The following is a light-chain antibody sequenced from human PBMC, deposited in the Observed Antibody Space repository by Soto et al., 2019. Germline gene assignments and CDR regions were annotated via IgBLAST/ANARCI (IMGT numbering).Light chain of an antibody. V-gene: IGLV1-44*01. J-gene: IGLJ1*01. CDR2: SNN. CDR3: AAWDDRLNGYV. CDR1: SSNIGSNT. Sequence: QSVLTQPPSASGTPGQRVTISCSGSSSNIGSNTVTWYQQLPGTAPKLLIYSNNQRPSGVPDRFSGSKSGTSASLAISGLQSEDKADYYCAAWDDRLNGYVFGTGTKLTVL.